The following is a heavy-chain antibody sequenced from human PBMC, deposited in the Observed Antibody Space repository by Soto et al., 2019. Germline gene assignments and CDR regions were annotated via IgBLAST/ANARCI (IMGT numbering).Heavy chain of an antibody. CDR1: GGTFSSYA. D-gene: IGHD2-15*01. V-gene: IGHV1-69*12. J-gene: IGHJ4*02. CDR2: IIPIFGTA. CDR3: AASPAQEVVAGCY. Sequence: QVQLVQSGAEVKKPGSSVKVSCKASGGTFSSYAISWVRQAPGQGLEWMGGIIPIFGTADYAQKFQGRVTINADESTSKAYMELSSLRSEATAVYYCAASPAQEVVAGCYWGQGTLVTVSS.